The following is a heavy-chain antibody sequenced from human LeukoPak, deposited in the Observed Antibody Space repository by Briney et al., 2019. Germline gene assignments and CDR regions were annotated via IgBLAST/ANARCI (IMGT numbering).Heavy chain of an antibody. V-gene: IGHV1-18*01. J-gene: IGHJ6*02. D-gene: IGHD2-2*01. Sequence: GASVKVSCKASGYTFTSYGISWVRQAPGQGLEWMGWISAYNGNTNYAQKLQGRVTMTTDTSTSTAYMELSSLRSEDTAVYYCARENLGVSRLVVPAAMENYYYYGMDVWGQGTTVTVSS. CDR1: GYTFTSYG. CDR3: ARENLGVSRLVVPAAMENYYYYGMDV. CDR2: ISAYNGNT.